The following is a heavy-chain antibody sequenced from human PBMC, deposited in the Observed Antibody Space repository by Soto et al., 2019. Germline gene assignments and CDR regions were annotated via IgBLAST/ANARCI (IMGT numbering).Heavy chain of an antibody. V-gene: IGHV1-24*01. CDR2: FDPEDGET. Sequence: GASVKVSCKVSGYTLTELSMHWVRQAPGKGLEWKGGFDPEDGETIYAQKFQGRVTMTEDTSTDTAYMELSSLRSEDTAVYYCATKVPEWELLAVWAFEIWGQGTMVTVSS. CDR1: GYTLTELS. D-gene: IGHD1-26*01. CDR3: ATKVPEWELLAVWAFEI. J-gene: IGHJ3*02.